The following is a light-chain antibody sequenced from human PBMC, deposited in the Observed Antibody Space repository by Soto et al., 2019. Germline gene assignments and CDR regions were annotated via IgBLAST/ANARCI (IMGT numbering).Light chain of an antibody. CDR2: EVT. V-gene: IGLV2-14*01. J-gene: IGLJ1*01. CDR1: STDVGGFKY. Sequence: QSVLTQPASVSGSPGQSITISCTGTSTDVGGFKYVSWYQQHPSKVPKLLIFEVTNRPSGVSNRFSGSKSGNTASLTISGLQAEDEADYYCSSYTSITVPYLFGTGTKVTVL. CDR3: SSYTSITVPYL.